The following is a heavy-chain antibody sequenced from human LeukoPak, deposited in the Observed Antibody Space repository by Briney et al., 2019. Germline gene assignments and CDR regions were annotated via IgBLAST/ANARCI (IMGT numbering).Heavy chain of an antibody. Sequence: PGGSLRLSCAASGFTFSSYSMNWVRQAPGKGLEWVSYISSSSNTIYYADSVKGRFTISRDNAKNSLYLQMNSLRAEDTAVYYCARGDCSGGSCYLSPTTIDYWGQGTLVTVSS. CDR2: ISSSSNTI. J-gene: IGHJ4*02. CDR1: GFTFSSYS. D-gene: IGHD2-15*01. V-gene: IGHV3-48*01. CDR3: ARGDCSGGSCYLSPTTIDY.